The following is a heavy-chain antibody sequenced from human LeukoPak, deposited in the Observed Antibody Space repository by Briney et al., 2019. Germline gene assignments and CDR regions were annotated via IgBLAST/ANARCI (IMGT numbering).Heavy chain of an antibody. Sequence: ASVKVSCKASGYTFTGYYMHWVRQAPGQGLEWMGWINPNSGGTNYAQKFQGRVTMTRDTSISTAYMELSRLRSDDTAVYYCARVKRDGYKENDAFDIWGQGTMVTVSS. V-gene: IGHV1-2*02. CDR3: ARVKRDGYKENDAFDI. CDR2: INPNSGGT. J-gene: IGHJ3*02. CDR1: GYTFTGYY. D-gene: IGHD5-24*01.